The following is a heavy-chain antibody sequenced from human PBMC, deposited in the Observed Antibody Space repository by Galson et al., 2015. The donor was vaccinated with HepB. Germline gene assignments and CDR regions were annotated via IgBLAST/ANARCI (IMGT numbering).Heavy chain of an antibody. CDR2: INTYTGNP. CDR3: ARDRGGSGWSRVGFQH. V-gene: IGHV7-4-1*02. D-gene: IGHD6-19*01. Sequence: SVKVSCKASGYTFSTYAMNWVRQAPGQGPEWMGWINTYTGNPTYAQGFTGRFVFSLDTSVTTAYLQISSLKAEDTAVYYCARDRGGSGWSRVGFQHWGQGTLVTVSS. CDR1: GYTFSTYA. J-gene: IGHJ1*01.